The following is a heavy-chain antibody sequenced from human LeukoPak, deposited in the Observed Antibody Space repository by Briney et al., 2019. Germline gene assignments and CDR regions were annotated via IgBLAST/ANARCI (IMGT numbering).Heavy chain of an antibody. CDR1: GFTFDNYG. Sequence: GGSLRLSCAASGFTFDNYGMTWVRQVPGKGLEWVSGVNWNGGSTGYADSVKGRFTISRDNAKNSLYLQMNSLRTEDTAVYYCAKDADDYYGSGSCFDYWGQGTLVTVSS. D-gene: IGHD3-10*01. V-gene: IGHV3-20*04. CDR3: AKDADDYYGSGSCFDY. J-gene: IGHJ4*02. CDR2: VNWNGGST.